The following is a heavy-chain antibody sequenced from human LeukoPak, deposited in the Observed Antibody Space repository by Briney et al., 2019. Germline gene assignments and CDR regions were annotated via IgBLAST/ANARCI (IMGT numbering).Heavy chain of an antibody. CDR1: GGSISSSSYY. J-gene: IGHJ4*02. D-gene: IGHD3-22*01. CDR3: ARGGAGYYDSSGSRGFDY. V-gene: IGHV4-39*07. CDR2: IYYSGST. Sequence: SETLSLTCTVSGGSISSSSYYWGWIRQPPGKGLEWIGSIYYSGSTYYNPSLKSRVTISVDTSKNQFSLKLSSVTAADTAVYYCARGGAGYYDSSGSRGFDYWGQGTLVTVSS.